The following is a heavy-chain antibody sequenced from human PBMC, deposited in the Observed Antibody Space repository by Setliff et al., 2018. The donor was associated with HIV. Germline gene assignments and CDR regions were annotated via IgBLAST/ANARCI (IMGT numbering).Heavy chain of an antibody. V-gene: IGHV4-59*11. CDR2: IYYSGST. CDR1: GGSISSHY. D-gene: IGHD6-19*01. CDR3: ARDSCDSSGCTHSFDI. Sequence: SETLSLTCTVSGGSISSHYWSWIRQPPGKGLEWIGYIYYSGSTNYNPSLKRRVTISVDTSKNQFSLKLSSVTAADTAVYYCARDSCDSSGCTHSFDIWGQGTMVTVSS. J-gene: IGHJ3*02.